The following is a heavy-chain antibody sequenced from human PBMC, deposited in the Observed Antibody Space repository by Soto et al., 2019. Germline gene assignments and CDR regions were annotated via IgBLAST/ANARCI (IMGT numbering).Heavy chain of an antibody. J-gene: IGHJ6*03. CDR2: IKQDGSEK. V-gene: IGHV3-7*01. CDR1: GFTFSSYW. Sequence: GGSLRLSCAASGFTFSSYWMSWVRQAPGKGLEWVANIKQDGSEKYYVDSVKGRFTISRDNAKNSLYLQMNSLRAEDTAVYYCARGRAETDYYMDVWGKGTTVTVSS. CDR3: ARGRAETDYYMDV.